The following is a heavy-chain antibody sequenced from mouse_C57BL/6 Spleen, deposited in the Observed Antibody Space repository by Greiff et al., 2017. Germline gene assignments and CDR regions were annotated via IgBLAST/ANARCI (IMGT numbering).Heavy chain of an antibody. Sequence: VQLKESGPELVKPGASVTIPCKASGYTFTDYNMDWVKQSHGKSLEWIGDINPNNGGTIYNQKFKGKATLTVDKSSSTAYMELRSLTSEDTAVYYCARGKLAMDYWGQGTSVTVAS. V-gene: IGHV1-18*01. CDR3: ARGKLAMDY. CDR2: INPNNGGT. CDR1: GYTFTDYN. J-gene: IGHJ4*01.